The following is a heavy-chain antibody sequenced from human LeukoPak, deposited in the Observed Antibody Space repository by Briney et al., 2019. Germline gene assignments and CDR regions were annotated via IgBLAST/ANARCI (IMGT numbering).Heavy chain of an antibody. Sequence: GRSLRLSCAASGFTFDDYAMHWVRQAPGKGLEWVSGISWNSGSIGYADSVKGRFTISRDNAKNSLYLQMNSLRAEDTALYYCAKDWTYYYGSGSYDYWGQGTLVTVSS. D-gene: IGHD3-10*01. V-gene: IGHV3-9*01. CDR2: ISWNSGSI. CDR1: GFTFDDYA. J-gene: IGHJ4*02. CDR3: AKDWTYYYGSGSYDY.